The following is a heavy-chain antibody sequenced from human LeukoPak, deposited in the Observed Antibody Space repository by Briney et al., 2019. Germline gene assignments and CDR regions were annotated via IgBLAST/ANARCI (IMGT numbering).Heavy chain of an antibody. J-gene: IGHJ4*02. CDR1: VFTFSSYS. D-gene: IGHD6-19*01. Sequence: GGSLRLSCAASVFTFSSYSMPWVRQAPGKGLEWVSSISSASAYRYYADSVKGRFTISRDNAKNSLHLQMNSLRAEDSAVYYCTRGPTLIGVAGTWPLDDWGQGTLVTVSS. CDR2: ISSASAYR. CDR3: TRGPTLIGVAGTWPLDD. V-gene: IGHV3-21*01.